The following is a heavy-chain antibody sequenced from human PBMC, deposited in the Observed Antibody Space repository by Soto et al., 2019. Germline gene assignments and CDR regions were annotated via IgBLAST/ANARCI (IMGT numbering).Heavy chain of an antibody. V-gene: IGHV1-3*01. CDR1: GYTFTSYA. CDR2: INAGNGNT. J-gene: IGHJ6*02. Sequence: ASVKVSCKASGYTFTSYAMHWVRQAPGQRLEWMGWINAGNGNTKYSQKFQGRVTITRDTSASTAYMELSSLRSEDTAVYYCARGQYSGYQLNYYYYYGMDVWGQGTTVTVSS. D-gene: IGHD5-12*01. CDR3: ARGQYSGYQLNYYYYYGMDV.